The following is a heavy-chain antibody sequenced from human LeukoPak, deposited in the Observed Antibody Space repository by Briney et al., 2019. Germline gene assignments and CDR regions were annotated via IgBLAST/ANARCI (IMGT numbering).Heavy chain of an antibody. V-gene: IGHV3-74*01. J-gene: IGHJ4*02. CDR2: INSDGSST. Sequence: PGGSLSLCCSASGFTFRKYWMHWVRQAAGKGLVWVSRINSDGSSTTYADSVKGRLTISRDNAKNTLYLQMSSLRAEDTAVYYCVRESSAWERDFWGQGTLVTVSS. D-gene: IGHD6-19*01. CDR3: VRESSAWERDF. CDR1: GFTFRKYW.